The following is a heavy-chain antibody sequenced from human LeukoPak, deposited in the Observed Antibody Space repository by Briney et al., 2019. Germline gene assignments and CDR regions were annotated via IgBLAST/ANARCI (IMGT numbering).Heavy chain of an antibody. CDR2: VKSRTDGGTT. V-gene: IGHV3-15*01. CDR3: TTATITMIVEDY. CDR1: GFTFSNAW. D-gene: IGHD3-22*01. J-gene: IGHJ4*02. Sequence: PGGSLRLSCAASGFTFSNAWMSWVRQAPGKGLEWVGRVKSRTDGGTTDYAAPVKGRFTISRDDSKNTLYLQMNSLKTEYTAVYYCTTATITMIVEDYWGQGTLVTVSS.